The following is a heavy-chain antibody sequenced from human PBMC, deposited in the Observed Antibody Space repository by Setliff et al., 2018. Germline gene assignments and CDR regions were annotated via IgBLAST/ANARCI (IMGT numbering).Heavy chain of an antibody. V-gene: IGHV1-18*01. Sequence: ASVKVSCKASGYTFTSYGISWVRQAPGQGLEWMGWNITYNGDTDYAQKLQDRVTITRDRSMSTAYMELSSLRSEDTAMYYCACRSDFDWSKKTSDYYYGMEVWGQGTTVTVSS. CDR1: GYTFTSYG. CDR3: ACRSDFDWSKKTSDYYYGMEV. D-gene: IGHD3-9*01. CDR2: NITYNGDT. J-gene: IGHJ6*02.